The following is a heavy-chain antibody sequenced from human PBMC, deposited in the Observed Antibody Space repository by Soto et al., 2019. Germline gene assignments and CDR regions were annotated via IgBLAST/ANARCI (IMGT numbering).Heavy chain of an antibody. Sequence: SETLSLTCSVSGGSISSSSYYWGWIRQPPGKGLEWIGSIYYSGITYYNPSLKSRVTISVDTSKNQFSLKLSSVTAADTAVYYCARHGGDYGRLNYYYGMDVWGQGXTVTVYS. CDR3: ARHGGDYGRLNYYYGMDV. V-gene: IGHV4-39*01. CDR2: IYYSGIT. D-gene: IGHD4-17*01. CDR1: GGSISSSSYY. J-gene: IGHJ6*02.